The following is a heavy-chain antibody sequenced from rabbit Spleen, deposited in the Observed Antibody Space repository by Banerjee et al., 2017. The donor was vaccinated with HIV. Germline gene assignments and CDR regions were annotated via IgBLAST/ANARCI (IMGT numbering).Heavy chain of an antibody. CDR1: GFSFSSRYY. V-gene: IGHV1S40*01. CDR2: IGSGATGNT. J-gene: IGHJ3*01. CDR3: ARAPNGGYSGNGNGYGMTRLDL. D-gene: IGHD7-1*01. Sequence: QSLEESGGGLVKPGGTLTLTCTASGFSFSSRYYMCWVRQAPGKGLEWIGCIGSGATGNTYYASWAKGRFTISKTSSTTVTLQMTSLTAADTATYFCARAPNGGYSGNGNGYGMTRLDLWGQGTLVTVS.